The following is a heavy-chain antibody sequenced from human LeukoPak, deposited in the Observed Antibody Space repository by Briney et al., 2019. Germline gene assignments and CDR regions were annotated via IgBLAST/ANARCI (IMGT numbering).Heavy chain of an antibody. V-gene: IGHV3-7*01. J-gene: IGHJ6*02. Sequence: GGSLRLSCAASGFTFSAYWMSWVRQAPGKGLEWVANIKQDGSEIYYVDSVEGRFTISRDNAKNSLCLQMNSLRAEDTAVYYCGRSMDVWGQGTTVTVSS. CDR3: GRSMDV. CDR1: GFTFSAYW. CDR2: IKQDGSEI.